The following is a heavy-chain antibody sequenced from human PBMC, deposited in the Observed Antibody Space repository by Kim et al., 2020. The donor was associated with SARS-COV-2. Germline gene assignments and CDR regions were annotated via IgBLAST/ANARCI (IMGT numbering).Heavy chain of an antibody. D-gene: IGHD4-4*01. CDR3: ARGGSGDSNYFIDYYYYGMDV. Sequence: GGSLRLSCAASGFTVSSNYMSWVRQAPGKGLEWVSVIYSGGSTYYADSVKGRFTISRDNSKNTLYLQMNSLRAEDTAVYYCARGGSGDSNYFIDYYYYGMDVWGQGTTVTVSS. CDR2: IYSGGST. CDR1: GFTVSSNY. V-gene: IGHV3-53*01. J-gene: IGHJ6*02.